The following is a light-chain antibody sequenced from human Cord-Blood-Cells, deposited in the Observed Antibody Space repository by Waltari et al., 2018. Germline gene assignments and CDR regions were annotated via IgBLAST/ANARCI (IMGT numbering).Light chain of an antibody. V-gene: IGKV3-11*01. CDR2: DAS. CDR1: QSVSSY. CDR3: QQRSNWTPEFT. J-gene: IGKJ3*01. Sequence: EIVLTQSPATLSLSPGERATLSCRASQSVSSYLAWYQQKPGQAPRLLIYDASNRATGIPARFSGSGSGTDFTLTISILEPEDVAVYYCQQRSNWTPEFTFGPGTKVDIK.